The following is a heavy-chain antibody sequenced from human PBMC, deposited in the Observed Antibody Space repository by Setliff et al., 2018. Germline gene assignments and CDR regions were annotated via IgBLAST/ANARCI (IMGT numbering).Heavy chain of an antibody. Sequence: PGGSLRLSCAASGFTFSSYAMHWVRQAPGKGLEYVSSISSSGGNIYYANSVKGRFIISRDNSKSTLFLQMGSLRAEDTAVYYCTTDVTGSYYQEIHYWGQGTLVTVSS. J-gene: IGHJ4*02. CDR1: GFTFSSYA. D-gene: IGHD1-26*01. V-gene: IGHV3-64*01. CDR2: ISSSGGNI. CDR3: TTDVTGSYYQEIHY.